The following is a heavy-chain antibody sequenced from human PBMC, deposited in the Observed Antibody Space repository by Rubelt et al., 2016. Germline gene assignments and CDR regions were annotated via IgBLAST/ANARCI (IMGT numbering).Heavy chain of an antibody. CDR3: ARANSGSGYFGIDY. J-gene: IGHJ4*02. V-gene: IGHV1-46*01. CDR1: GYTFTSYY. Sequence: QVQLVQSGAEVKKPGASVKVSCKASGYTFTSYYMHWVRQAPGQGLEWMGIINPSGGSTGYAKKFQGRITMTRDTSTSTVYMELSSLGSEDTAVYYCARANSGSGYFGIDYWGQGTLVTVSS. CDR2: INPSGGST. D-gene: IGHD3-22*01.